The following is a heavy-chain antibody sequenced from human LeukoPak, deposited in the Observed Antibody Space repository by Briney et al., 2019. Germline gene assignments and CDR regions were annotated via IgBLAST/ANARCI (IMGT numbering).Heavy chain of an antibody. CDR3: APLSPID. V-gene: IGHV3-72*01. CDR1: GFTLSDHY. J-gene: IGHJ4*02. Sequence: GGSLRLSCGASGFTLSDHYMDWVRQAPGKGLEWVGRSRDKANSYSTEYAASVKGRFTISRDDSRNSLYLQMNSLKTEDTAVYYCAPLSPIDWGQGTLVTVSS. CDR2: SRDKANSYST. D-gene: IGHD2-21*01.